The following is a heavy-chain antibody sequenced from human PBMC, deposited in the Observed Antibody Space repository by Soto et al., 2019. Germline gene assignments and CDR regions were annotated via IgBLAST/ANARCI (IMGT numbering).Heavy chain of an antibody. V-gene: IGHV4-34*01. CDR2: NNHSGST. CDR1: GGSFSIYH. CDR3: ARLSGSNWYTVAY. J-gene: IGHJ4*02. D-gene: IGHD6-13*01. Sequence: QVQLQQWGAGLLKPSETLSLTCAVSGGSFSIYHWSWIRQPPGRGLEWIGENNHSGSTNYNPSLKSRVTISIDTPKNQFSLNLSSVTAADTAVYYCARLSGSNWYTVAYWGQGTPVTVSS.